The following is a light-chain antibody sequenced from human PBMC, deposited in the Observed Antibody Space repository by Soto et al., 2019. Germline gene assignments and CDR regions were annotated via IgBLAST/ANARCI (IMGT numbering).Light chain of an antibody. CDR1: NIGRKS. CDR2: DDR. CDR3: QLWDSNSDHVV. J-gene: IGLJ2*01. Sequence: SYELTQPPSVSVAPGQTARITCGGSNIGRKSVHWYQQKPGQAPVVGVYDDRDRPSGIPERFSGSNSGNTATLTISRVEAGDEADYYCQLWDSNSDHVVFGRGTTLTVL. V-gene: IGLV3-21*02.